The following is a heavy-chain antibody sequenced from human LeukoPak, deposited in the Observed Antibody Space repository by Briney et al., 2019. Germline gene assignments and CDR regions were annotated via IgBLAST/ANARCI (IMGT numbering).Heavy chain of an antibody. CDR2: IYYSGST. D-gene: IGHD3-22*01. CDR1: GFTFSSYS. CDR3: ASYDSSGYYYGPFDY. V-gene: IGHV4-31*02. J-gene: IGHJ4*02. Sequence: LRLSCAASGFTFSSYSMNWIRQHPGKGLEWIGYIYYSGSTYYNPSLKSRVTISVDTSKNQFSLKLSSVTAADTAVYYCASYDSSGYYYGPFDYWGQGTLVTVSS.